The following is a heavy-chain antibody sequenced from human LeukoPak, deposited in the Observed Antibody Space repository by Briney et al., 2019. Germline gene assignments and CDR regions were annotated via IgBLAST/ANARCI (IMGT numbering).Heavy chain of an antibody. D-gene: IGHD3-22*01. V-gene: IGHV4-34*01. Sequence: SETLSLTCAVYGGSFSGYYWSWIRQPPGKGLEWIGEINHSGSTNYNPSLKSRVTISVDTSKNQFSLKLSSVTAADTAVYYCASLGEYDSSGYSRSGWGQGTLVTVSS. CDR1: GGSFSGYY. J-gene: IGHJ4*02. CDR2: INHSGST. CDR3: ASLGEYDSSGYSRSG.